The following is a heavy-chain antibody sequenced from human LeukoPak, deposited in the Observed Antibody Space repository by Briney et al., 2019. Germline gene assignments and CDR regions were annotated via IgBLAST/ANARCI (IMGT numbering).Heavy chain of an antibody. Sequence: ASVKVSCKASGYTFTSYYMHWVRQAPGQGLEWMGIINPSGGSTSYAQKFQGRVTMTRDTSTSTVYMELSSLRSEDTAVYYCARDLTVDTAMASGGDAFDIWGQGTMVTVSS. CDR1: GYTFTSYY. CDR3: ARDLTVDTAMASGGDAFDI. CDR2: INPSGGST. D-gene: IGHD5-18*01. J-gene: IGHJ3*02. V-gene: IGHV1-46*01.